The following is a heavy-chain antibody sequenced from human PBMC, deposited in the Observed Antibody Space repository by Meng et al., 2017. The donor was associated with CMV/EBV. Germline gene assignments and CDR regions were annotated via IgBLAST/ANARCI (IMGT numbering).Heavy chain of an antibody. CDR1: GFTFSDYY. D-gene: IGHD2-2*01. CDR2: ISSTGNSL. CDR3: ASEGGCSRSACYSR. V-gene: IGHV3-11*01. J-gene: IGHJ4*02. Sequence: GESLKISCAASGFTFSDYYMTWIRQTPGKGLEWISHISSTGNSLSYADSVKGRFTISRDNAKNSLYLQMNNLRAEDTAVYYCASEGGCSRSACYSRWGQGTLVTVSS.